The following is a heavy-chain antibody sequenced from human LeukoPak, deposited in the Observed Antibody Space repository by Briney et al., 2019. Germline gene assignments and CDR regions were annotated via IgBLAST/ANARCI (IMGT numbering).Heavy chain of an antibody. D-gene: IGHD2-15*01. Sequence: GGSLRLSCAAPGFTVSSNYMSWVRQAPGKGLEWVSVIYSGGSTYYADSVKGRFTISRDNSKNTLYLQMNSLRAEDTAVYYCARGPGYCSGGSCYALYYFDYWGQGTLVTVSS. V-gene: IGHV3-66*01. J-gene: IGHJ4*02. CDR1: GFTVSSNY. CDR3: ARGPGYCSGGSCYALYYFDY. CDR2: IYSGGST.